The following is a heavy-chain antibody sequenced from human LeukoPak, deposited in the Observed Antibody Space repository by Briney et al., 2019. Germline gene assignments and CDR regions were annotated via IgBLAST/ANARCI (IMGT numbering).Heavy chain of an antibody. V-gene: IGHV3-53*01. CDR2: IYSGGST. J-gene: IGHJ4*02. Sequence: PGGSLRLSCEASGFTVSSNYMSWVRQAPGKGLEWISVIYSGGSTYYADSVKGRFTISRDNSKNTLYLQMNSLRAEDTAVYYCARVGYDYDSLTGPPDYWGQGTLVTVSS. D-gene: IGHD3-9*01. CDR3: ARVGYDYDSLTGPPDY. CDR1: GFTVSSNY.